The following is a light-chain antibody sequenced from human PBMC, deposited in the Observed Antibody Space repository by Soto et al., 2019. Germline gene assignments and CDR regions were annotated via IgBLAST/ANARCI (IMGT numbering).Light chain of an antibody. CDR1: QSVSSK. Sequence: EIVMTQSPATLSVSPGERATLSCRASQSVSSKLAWYQHKPGQAPRLLIYDASTRAAAIPARFSGSGSGTDFTLTISSLQSEDCAIYYCQQYHTWPITFGGGTKVDIK. V-gene: IGKV3-15*01. CDR3: QQYHTWPIT. J-gene: IGKJ4*01. CDR2: DAS.